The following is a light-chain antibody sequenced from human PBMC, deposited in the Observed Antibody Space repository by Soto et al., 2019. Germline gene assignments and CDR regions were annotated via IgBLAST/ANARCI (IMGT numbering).Light chain of an antibody. J-gene: IGLJ3*02. CDR3: CSYAGSSTGV. Sequence: QSALTQPASVSGSPGQSITISCTGTSSDVGSYNLVSWYQQHPGKAHKVMIYEVSQRPSGVSNRFSGSKSGNTASLTISGLQAEDEADYYCCSYAGSSTGVFGGGTKLPVL. CDR1: SSDVGSYNL. V-gene: IGLV2-23*02. CDR2: EVS.